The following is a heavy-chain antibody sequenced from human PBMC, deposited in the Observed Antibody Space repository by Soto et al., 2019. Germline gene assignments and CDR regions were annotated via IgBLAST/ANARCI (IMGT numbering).Heavy chain of an antibody. D-gene: IGHD3-3*01. CDR3: ARDRAIFNRYFDY. CDR1: GFTFSSYS. V-gene: IGHV3-48*01. Sequence: GGSLRLSCAASGFTFSSYSMNWVRQAPGKGLEWVSYISSSSSTIYYADSVKGRFTISRDNAKNSLYLQMNSLRAEDTAVHYCARDRAIFNRYFDYWGQGTLVTVSS. J-gene: IGHJ4*02. CDR2: ISSSSSTI.